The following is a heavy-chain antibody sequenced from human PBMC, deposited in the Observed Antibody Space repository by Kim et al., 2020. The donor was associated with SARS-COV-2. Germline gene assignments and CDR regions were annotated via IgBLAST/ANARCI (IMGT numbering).Heavy chain of an antibody. Sequence: SETMSLTCAVYGGSFSGYYWSWIRQPPGKGLEWIGEINHSGSTNYNPSLKSRVTISVDTSKNQFSLKLSSVTAADTAVYYCARVSSGYYSQDYWGQGTLVTVSS. CDR2: INHSGST. D-gene: IGHD3-22*01. CDR1: GGSFSGYY. V-gene: IGHV4-34*01. CDR3: ARVSSGYYSQDY. J-gene: IGHJ4*02.